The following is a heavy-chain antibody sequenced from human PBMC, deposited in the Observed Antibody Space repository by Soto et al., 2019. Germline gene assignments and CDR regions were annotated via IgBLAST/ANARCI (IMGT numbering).Heavy chain of an antibody. D-gene: IGHD3-3*01. V-gene: IGHV1-18*01. CDR2: ISAYNGNT. CDR1: GYTFTSYG. J-gene: IGHJ5*02. CDR3: ARSVVSDFWSGYPEA. Sequence: QVQLVQSGAEVKKPGASVKVSCKASGYTFTSYGISWVRQAPGQGLEWMGWISAYNGNTNYAQKRQGRVTMTTDKSTSTAYMELRSLRSDDTAVYYCARSVVSDFWSGYPEAWGQGTLVTVSS.